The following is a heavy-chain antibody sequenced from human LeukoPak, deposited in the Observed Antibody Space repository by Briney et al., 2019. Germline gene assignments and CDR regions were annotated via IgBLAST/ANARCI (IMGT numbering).Heavy chain of an antibody. CDR3: ARRHPTIFGVVIT. CDR2: IYPDDSDT. V-gene: IGHV5-51*01. CDR1: EYSFPNYC. J-gene: IGHJ4*02. D-gene: IGHD3-3*01. Sequence: GESLKISCKHSEYSFPNYCIGWVRQMPGKGLEWMGIIYPDDSDTRYSPSFQGQVTISADKSISTAYLQWSSLKASDTAMYYCARRHPTIFGVVITWGQGTLVTVSS.